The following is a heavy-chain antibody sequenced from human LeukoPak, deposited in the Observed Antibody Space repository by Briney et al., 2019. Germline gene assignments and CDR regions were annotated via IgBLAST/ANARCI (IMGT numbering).Heavy chain of an antibody. CDR2: INAGNGNT. CDR3: ASSSERFGETPLY. CDR1: GYTFTSYA. D-gene: IGHD3-10*01. V-gene: IGHV1-3*01. J-gene: IGHJ4*02. Sequence: ASVKVSCKASGYTFTSYAMHWVRQAPGQRLEWMGWINAGNGNTKYSQKFQGRVTITRDTSASTAYMELSSLTSEDTAVYYCASSSERFGETPLYWGQGTLVTVSS.